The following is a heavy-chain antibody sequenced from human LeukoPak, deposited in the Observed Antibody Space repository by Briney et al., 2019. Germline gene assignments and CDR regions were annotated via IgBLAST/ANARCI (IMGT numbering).Heavy chain of an antibody. Sequence: TGGSLRLSCAASGFTFSDYYMSGIRQAPGKGLEWGSYISSSGSTIYYADSVKGRFTISRDNAKNSLYLQMNSLRAEATAVYYCARAVAGYIDYWGQGTLVTVSS. D-gene: IGHD6-19*01. CDR3: ARAVAGYIDY. CDR1: GFTFSDYY. CDR2: ISSSGSTI. J-gene: IGHJ4*02. V-gene: IGHV3-11*01.